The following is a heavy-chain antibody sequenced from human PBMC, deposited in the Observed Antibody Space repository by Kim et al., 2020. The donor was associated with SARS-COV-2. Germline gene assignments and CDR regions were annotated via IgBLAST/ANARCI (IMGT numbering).Heavy chain of an antibody. V-gene: IGHV1-69*01. J-gene: IGHJ4*02. D-gene: IGHD6-6*01. Sequence: ANYAQKFQGRVTITADESTSTASMELSSLRSEGTAVYYCAGSIAAAQFDYWGQGTLVTVSS. CDR2: A. CDR3: AGSIAAAQFDY.